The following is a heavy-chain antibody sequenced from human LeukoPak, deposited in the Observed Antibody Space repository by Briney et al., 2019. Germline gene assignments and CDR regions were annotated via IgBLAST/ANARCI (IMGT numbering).Heavy chain of an antibody. Sequence: SVKVSCKASGGTFSSYAISWVRQAPGQGLEWMGGIIPIFGTANYAQEFQGRVTITTDESTSTAYMELSSLRSEDTAVYYCASPTYYYDSSGVRDGDAFDIWGQGTMVTVSS. CDR1: GGTFSSYA. CDR3: ASPTYYYDSSGVRDGDAFDI. CDR2: IIPIFGTA. D-gene: IGHD3-22*01. J-gene: IGHJ3*02. V-gene: IGHV1-69*05.